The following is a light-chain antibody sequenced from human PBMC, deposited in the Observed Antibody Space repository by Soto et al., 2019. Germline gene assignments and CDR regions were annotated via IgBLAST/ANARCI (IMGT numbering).Light chain of an antibody. V-gene: IGLV4-69*01. J-gene: IGLJ2*01. CDR1: SGHTTYA. CDR2: LNSDGSH. CDR3: QTWGTGIV. Sequence: QPVLTQSPSASASLGASVKLTCTLSSGHTTYAIAWYQQQPKKGPRYLIKLNSDGSHTKGDGIPDRFSGSSSGAERYLSISSLQSEDEADDYCQTWGTGIVFGGGTKLTVL.